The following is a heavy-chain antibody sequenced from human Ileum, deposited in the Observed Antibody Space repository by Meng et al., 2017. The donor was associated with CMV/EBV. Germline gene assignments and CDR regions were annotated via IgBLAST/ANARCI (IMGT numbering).Heavy chain of an antibody. CDR1: GFSLLSYS. CDR3: GRTPRDCTRTNSCYYYGMDV. V-gene: IGHV3-21*01. J-gene: IGHJ6*01. Sequence: GGSLRLSCAASGFSLLSYSMNWVRQAPGKGLEWVSFISSSSGDRYYADSVKGRFTISRDDATNSLYLQMDSLGAEDTAVYYCGRTPRDCTRTNSCYYYGMDVWGQGTTVT. D-gene: IGHD2-2*01. CDR2: ISSSSGDR.